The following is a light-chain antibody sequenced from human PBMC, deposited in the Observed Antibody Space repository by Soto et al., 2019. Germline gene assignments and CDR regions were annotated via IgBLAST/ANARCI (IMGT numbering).Light chain of an antibody. CDR2: EVN. J-gene: IGLJ2*01. CDR3: SSYTSSSTHVV. CDR1: SSDVGSYNY. V-gene: IGLV2-14*01. Sequence: QSALTQPASVSGSPGQSITISCTGTSSDVGSYNYVSWYQQNPGKAPNIMIYEVNNRPSGVSNRFSGSKSGNTASLTISGLQAEDEADYYCSSYTSSSTHVVFGGGTKLTVL.